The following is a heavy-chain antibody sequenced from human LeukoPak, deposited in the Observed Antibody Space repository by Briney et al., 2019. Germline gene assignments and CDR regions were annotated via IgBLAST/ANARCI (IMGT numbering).Heavy chain of an antibody. CDR3: VRDLMGSGSTTAYLHH. Sequence: KPGGSLRLSCAASGFTFSDYSMNWVRQAPEKGLEWVSSISRSSRHVYYAGSVKGRFTISRDNAKNSLYLQMNSLRAEDMAVYFCVRDLMGSGSTTAYLHHWGQGTLVTVSS. D-gene: IGHD1-1*01. CDR2: ISRSSRHV. J-gene: IGHJ1*01. CDR1: GFTFSDYS. V-gene: IGHV3-21*01.